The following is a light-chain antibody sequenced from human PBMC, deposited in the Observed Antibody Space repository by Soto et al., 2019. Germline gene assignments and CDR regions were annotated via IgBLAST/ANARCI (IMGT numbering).Light chain of an antibody. CDR3: QQRSNWLT. CDR2: DAS. Sequence: EIVLTQSPATLALSPVERATLSCRASQSVSSYLAWYQQKRGQAPRLLIYDASNRATGIPARFSGSGSGTDFTLTISSLEPEDFAVYYCQQRSNWLTFGGGTKVDIK. V-gene: IGKV3-11*01. J-gene: IGKJ4*01. CDR1: QSVSSY.